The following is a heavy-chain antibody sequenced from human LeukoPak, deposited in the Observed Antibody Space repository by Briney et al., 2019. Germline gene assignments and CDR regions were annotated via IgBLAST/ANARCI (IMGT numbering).Heavy chain of an antibody. CDR3: ARTLKPPSGWYGWFDP. V-gene: IGHV2-70*11. Sequence: SGPTLVKPTQTLTLTCTFSGFSLSTSGVGVGWIRQPPGKALEWLARIDWDDDKYYSTSLKTRLTISKDTSKNQVVLTMTNMDPVDTATYYCARTLKPPSGWYGWFDPWGQGTLVTVSS. D-gene: IGHD6-19*01. CDR2: IDWDDDK. CDR1: GFSLSTSGVG. J-gene: IGHJ5*02.